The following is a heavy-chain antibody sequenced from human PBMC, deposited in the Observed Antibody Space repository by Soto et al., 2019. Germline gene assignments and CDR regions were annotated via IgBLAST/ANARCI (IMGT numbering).Heavy chain of an antibody. D-gene: IGHD3-22*01. V-gene: IGHV3-30-3*01. CDR2: ISYDGSNK. Sequence: QPGGSLRLSCAASGFTFSSYAMHWVRQAPGKGLEWVAVISYDGSNKYYADSVKGRFTISRDNSKNTLYLQMNSLRAEDTAVYYCARDEGYYDSSGYPDYWGQGTLVTVSS. CDR1: GFTFSSYA. J-gene: IGHJ4*02. CDR3: ARDEGYYDSSGYPDY.